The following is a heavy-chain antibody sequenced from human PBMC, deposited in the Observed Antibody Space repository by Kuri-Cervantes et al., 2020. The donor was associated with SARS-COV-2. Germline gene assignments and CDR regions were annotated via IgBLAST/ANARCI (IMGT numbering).Heavy chain of an antibody. CDR3: ARQTPELRPWYQYMDV. Sequence: GSLRLSCTVSGGSISSSSYYWGWIRQPPGKGLEWIGYIYYSGSTYYNPSLKSRVTISVDTSKNQFSLKLSSVTAADTAVYYCARQTPELRPWYQYMDVWGKGTTVTVSS. D-gene: IGHD1-26*01. CDR2: IYYSGST. J-gene: IGHJ6*03. V-gene: IGHV4-39*01. CDR1: GGSISSSSYY.